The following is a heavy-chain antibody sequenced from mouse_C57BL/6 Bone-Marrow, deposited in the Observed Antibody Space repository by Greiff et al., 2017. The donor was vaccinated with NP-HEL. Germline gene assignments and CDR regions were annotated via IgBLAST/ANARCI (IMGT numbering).Heavy chain of an antibody. V-gene: IGHV1-69*01. D-gene: IGHD2-5*01. CDR3: ARRSNYWYFDV. J-gene: IGHJ1*03. Sequence: QVQLQQSGAELVMPGASVKLSCKASGYTFTSYWMHWVKQRPGQGLEWIGEIDPSDSYTNYNQKFKGKSTLTVDKSSSTAYMQLSSLTSEDSAVYYCARRSNYWYFDVWGTGTTVTVSS. CDR1: GYTFTSYW. CDR2: IDPSDSYT.